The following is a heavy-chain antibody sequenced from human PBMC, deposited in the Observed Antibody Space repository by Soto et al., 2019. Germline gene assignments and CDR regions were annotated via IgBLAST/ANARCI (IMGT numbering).Heavy chain of an antibody. J-gene: IGHJ4*02. CDR3: PKGGRQWLVTSDFNY. CDR2: VSHDGRNT. V-gene: IGHV3-30*18. Sequence: VQLVESGGGVVQPGRSLRLSCAASGFTFSDYAMHWVRQAPGKGLEWVAVVSHDGRNTHYADSVKGRFTISRDSSKNTVSREMTSLRAEATAVYSCPKGGRQWLVTSDFNYSGQGALVTVSS. D-gene: IGHD6-19*01. CDR1: GFTFSDYA.